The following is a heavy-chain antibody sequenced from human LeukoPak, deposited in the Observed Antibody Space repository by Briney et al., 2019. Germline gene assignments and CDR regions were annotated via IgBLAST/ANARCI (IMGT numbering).Heavy chain of an antibody. V-gene: IGHV4-59*08. D-gene: IGHD2/OR15-2a*01. CDR3: AGHHPRNTVDF. J-gene: IGHJ4*02. CDR2: ISDIGSI. CDR1: GFTFSNYA. Sequence: GSLRLSCAASGFTFSNYAMNWVRQAPGKGLEWIAYISDIGSINYNPSLKSRVTISLDTSKNQFSLKLSSVTAADTAVYYCAGHHPRNTVDFWGQGTLVTVSS.